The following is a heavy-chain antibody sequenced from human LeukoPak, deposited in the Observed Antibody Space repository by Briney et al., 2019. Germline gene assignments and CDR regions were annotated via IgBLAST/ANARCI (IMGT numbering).Heavy chain of an antibody. CDR2: IYGGGNI. D-gene: IGHD5-24*01. CDR3: ARGAGYNYPYYFDY. V-gene: IGHV3-53*01. Sequence: GGPLRLSCAASGFTVSSNYMNWVRQAPGKGLEWVSVIYGGGNIYYADSVKGRFTISRDSSKNTLYLQMNSLRAEDTAVYYCARGAGYNYPYYFDYWGQGTLVTVSS. CDR1: GFTVSSNY. J-gene: IGHJ4*02.